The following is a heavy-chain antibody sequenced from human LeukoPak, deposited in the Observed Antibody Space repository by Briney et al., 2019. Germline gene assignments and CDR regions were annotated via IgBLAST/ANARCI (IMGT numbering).Heavy chain of an antibody. CDR2: IKSDGSST. V-gene: IGHV3-74*01. CDR3: ARVAPYYYDSSGAFDI. Sequence: GGSLRLSCAASGFTFSSYWMHWVRQAPGKGLVRVSRIKSDGSSTSYADSVKGRFTISRDNAKNTLYLQMNSLRAEDTAVYYCARVAPYYYDSSGAFDIWGQGTMVTVSS. J-gene: IGHJ3*02. CDR1: GFTFSSYW. D-gene: IGHD3-22*01.